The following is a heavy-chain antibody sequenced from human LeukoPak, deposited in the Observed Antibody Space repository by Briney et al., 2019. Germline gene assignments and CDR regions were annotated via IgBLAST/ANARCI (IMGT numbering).Heavy chain of an antibody. J-gene: IGHJ3*02. CDR2: ISYSGNT. CDR3: ARHCCSGPAKRVFDI. V-gene: IGHV4-39*01. Sequence: SETLSLTCTVSGGSIISSDYHWGWVRQPPGKGLEWIGTISYSGNTDYNPSLRSRVTISVDTSNNQFPLRLGSVTAADTAVYHCARHCCSGPAKRVFDIWGQGTMVTVSS. D-gene: IGHD2-15*01. CDR1: GGSIISSDYH.